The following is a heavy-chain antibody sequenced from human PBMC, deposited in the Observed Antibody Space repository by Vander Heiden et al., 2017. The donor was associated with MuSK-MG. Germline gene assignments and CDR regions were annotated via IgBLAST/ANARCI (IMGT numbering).Heavy chain of an antibody. D-gene: IGHD3-16*01. V-gene: IGHV2-5*02. Sequence: TTLKDSGPTLVKPTQTLTLTCTFSGSSPITGGGGEGWSRKRQGKAMEWVSLMNWEDDRSDSPSRKSRVTITKETAKNKVVLTMTERDPVDTATYYGARRRGKEGGGGALDYWGQGTLVTVSS. CDR1: GSSPITGGGG. CDR3: ARRRGKEGGGGALDY. J-gene: IGHJ4*02. CDR2: MNWEDDR.